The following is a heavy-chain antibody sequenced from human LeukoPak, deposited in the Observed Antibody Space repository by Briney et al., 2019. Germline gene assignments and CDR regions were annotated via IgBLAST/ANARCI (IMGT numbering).Heavy chain of an antibody. Sequence: ASVKVSCKASGYTFTGYYMHWVRQAPGQGLEWMGWINPNSGGTNYAQKLQGRVTMTTDTSTSTAYMELRSLRSDDTAMFYCARRGGKNYGDYLLYYYYMDVWGKGTTVTVSS. J-gene: IGHJ6*03. D-gene: IGHD4-17*01. V-gene: IGHV1-2*02. CDR3: ARRGGKNYGDYLLYYYYMDV. CDR1: GYTFTGYY. CDR2: INPNSGGT.